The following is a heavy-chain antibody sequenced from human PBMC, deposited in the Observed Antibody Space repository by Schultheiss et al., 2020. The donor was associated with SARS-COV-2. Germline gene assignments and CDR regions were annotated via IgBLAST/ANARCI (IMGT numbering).Heavy chain of an antibody. CDR1: GGSFSGYY. CDR3: ASGPVY. CDR2: IYYSGST. Sequence: SQTLSLTCAVYGGSFSGYYWSWIRQPPGKGLEWIGYIYYSGSTYYNPSLKSRLTISVDTSKNQFSLKLSSVTAADTAVYYCASGPVYWGQGTLVTVSS. J-gene: IGHJ4*02. V-gene: IGHV4-34*01.